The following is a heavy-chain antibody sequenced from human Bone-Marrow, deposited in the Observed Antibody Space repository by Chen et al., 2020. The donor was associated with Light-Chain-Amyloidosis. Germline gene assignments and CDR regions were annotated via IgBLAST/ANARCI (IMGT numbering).Heavy chain of an antibody. J-gene: IGHJ4*02. CDR1: GFTFNSYG. V-gene: IGHV3-23*01. CDR3: ANRGNDY. Sequence: EVQLLESGGGLVQPGESLRLSCAASGFTFNSYGMTWVRQAPGKGLEWVSAISGSGGTTFYADSVKGRFTISRDNSKNTLYLQMTSLRVEDTVTYYCANRGNDYWGQGTLVTVSS. CDR2: ISGSGGTT.